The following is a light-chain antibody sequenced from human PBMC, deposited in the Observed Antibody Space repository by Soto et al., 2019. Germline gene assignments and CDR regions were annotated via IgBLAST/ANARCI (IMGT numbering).Light chain of an antibody. Sequence: EVVLTQSPGTLSLSPGERVTLSCRARQSVASSYLAWYQQKPGRAPRLLFYSASSRATGIPDRFSGSGSGTDFTLTISRLEPEDFAVYYCHQFGSLPETFGQGTNVEI. V-gene: IGKV3-20*01. J-gene: IGKJ1*01. CDR3: HQFGSLPET. CDR2: SAS. CDR1: QSVASSY.